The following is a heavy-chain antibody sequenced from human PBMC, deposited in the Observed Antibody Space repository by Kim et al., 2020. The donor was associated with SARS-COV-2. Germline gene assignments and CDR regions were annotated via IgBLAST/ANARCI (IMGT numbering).Heavy chain of an antibody. CDR3: ARGTRSGYYLVDY. Sequence: ASVKVSCKASGYTFTSSALHWVRQAPGQGLEWMGWINAGTGDTKYSQRLQDRVSITRDTSANTAHMELNSLTYEDTAIYYCARGTRSGYYLVDYWGQGTL. V-gene: IGHV1-3*01. CDR2: INAGTGDT. D-gene: IGHD3-22*01. CDR1: GYTFTSSA. J-gene: IGHJ4*02.